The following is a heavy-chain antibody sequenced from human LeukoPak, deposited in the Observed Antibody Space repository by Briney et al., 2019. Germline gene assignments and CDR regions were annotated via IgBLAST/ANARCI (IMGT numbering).Heavy chain of an antibody. D-gene: IGHD6-19*01. CDR1: GFTFSSYA. CDR3: EAVAGIGGIDY. V-gene: IGHV3-23*01. Sequence: GGSLRLSCAASGFTFSSYAMSWVRQAPVKGLEWVSAISGSGGSTYYADSVKGRFTISRDNSKNTLYLQMNSLRAEDTAVYYCEAVAGIGGIDYWGQGTLVTVSS. J-gene: IGHJ4*02. CDR2: ISGSGGST.